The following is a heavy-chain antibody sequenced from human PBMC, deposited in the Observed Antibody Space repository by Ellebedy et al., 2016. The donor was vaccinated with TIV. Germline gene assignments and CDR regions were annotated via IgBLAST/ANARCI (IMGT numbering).Heavy chain of an antibody. Sequence: SQTLSLTCAISGDRVSSKSASWTWLRQSPWRGLACLGRTYYRSKWYNDYAVSVESRRTINSDTSKNPFSLQLSSVTPEDTAIYYCAREIRAYDSWGQGTLVTVSS. J-gene: IGHJ4*02. V-gene: IGHV6-1*01. CDR2: TYYRSKWYN. CDR1: GDRVSSKSAS. CDR3: AREIRAYDS.